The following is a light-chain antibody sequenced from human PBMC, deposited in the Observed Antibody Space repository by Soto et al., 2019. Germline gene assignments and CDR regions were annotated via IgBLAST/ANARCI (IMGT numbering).Light chain of an antibody. CDR3: QTWGTGIT. J-gene: IGLJ2*01. Sequence: QPVLTQSPSASASLGASVKLTCTLSSGHSSYAIAWHQQQPEKGPRYLMKLNSDGSHSKGDGIPDRLSGSSSGAERYLTISSLQSEDEADYYCQTWGTGITFGGGTKLTVL. CDR1: SGHSSYA. CDR2: LNSDGSH. V-gene: IGLV4-69*01.